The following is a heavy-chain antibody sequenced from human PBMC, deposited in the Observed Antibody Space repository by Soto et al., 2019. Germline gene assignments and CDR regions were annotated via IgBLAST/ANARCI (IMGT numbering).Heavy chain of an antibody. CDR3: ARDHYIAAAGTICYYYYGMDV. Sequence: PGGSLRLSCAASVFTFSSYGMHGVRQAPGKGLEWVAFIWYDGSNKYYVDSVKGRFTISRDNSKNTLYLQMNSLRAEYTAVYYCARDHYIAAAGTICYYYYGMDVWGQGTTVTVS. CDR1: VFTFSSYG. J-gene: IGHJ6*02. V-gene: IGHV3-33*01. CDR2: IWYDGSNK. D-gene: IGHD6-13*01.